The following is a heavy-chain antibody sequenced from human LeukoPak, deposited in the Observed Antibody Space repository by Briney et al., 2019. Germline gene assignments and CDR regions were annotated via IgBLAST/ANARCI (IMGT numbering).Heavy chain of an antibody. D-gene: IGHD3-22*01. Sequence: GGSLRLSCAASGFTFSSYSMNWVRQAPGKGREWVSSISSSSSYIYYADSVKGRFTISRDNAKNSLYLQMNSLRAEDTAVYYCASLAGDYYDSSGYYFIDYWGQGALVTVSS. CDR2: ISSSSSYI. CDR3: ASLAGDYYDSSGYYFIDY. CDR1: GFTFSSYS. V-gene: IGHV3-21*01. J-gene: IGHJ4*02.